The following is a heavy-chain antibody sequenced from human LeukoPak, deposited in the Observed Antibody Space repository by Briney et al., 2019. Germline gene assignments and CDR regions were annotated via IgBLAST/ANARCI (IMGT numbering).Heavy chain of an antibody. CDR2: IIPILGIA. J-gene: IGHJ6*02. Sequence: SVKVSCKASGGTFSSYAISWVRQAPGRGLEWMGRIIPILGIANYAQKFQGRVTITADKSTSTAYMELSSLRSEDTAVYYCATRVPTTVTTHYYYYYGMDVWGQGTTVTVSS. CDR1: GGTFSSYA. CDR3: ATRVPTTVTTHYYYYYGMDV. V-gene: IGHV1-69*04. D-gene: IGHD4-17*01.